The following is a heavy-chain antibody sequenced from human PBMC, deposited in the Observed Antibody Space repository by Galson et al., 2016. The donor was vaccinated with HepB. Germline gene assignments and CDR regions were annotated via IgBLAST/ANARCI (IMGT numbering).Heavy chain of an antibody. D-gene: IGHD5-18*01. CDR3: AKSVGIQLWLDHACDI. J-gene: IGHJ3*02. CDR1: GFTFSSYG. CDR2: ISYDGSSK. V-gene: IGHV3-30*18. Sequence: SLRLSCAASGFTFSSYGMHWVRQAPGKGLEWVAVISYDGSSKYYADSVKGRFTHSRDNSKNTLYVQMNSLRAEDTAVYYCAKSVGIQLWLDHACDIWGQGTMVTVSS.